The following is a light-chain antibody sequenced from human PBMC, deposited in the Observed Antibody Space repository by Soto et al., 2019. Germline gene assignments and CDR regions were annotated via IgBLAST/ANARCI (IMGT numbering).Light chain of an antibody. CDR1: SSNIGSGYD. Sequence: QSVLTQPPSVSGAPGQRVTISCTWSSSNIGSGYDVHWYQQLPGTAPKLLIYGNSNRPSGVPDRFSGSKSGTSASLAITGLQAEDEADYYCQSYDSSLSGVVFGGGTKLTAL. V-gene: IGLV1-40*01. J-gene: IGLJ2*01. CDR2: GNS. CDR3: QSYDSSLSGVV.